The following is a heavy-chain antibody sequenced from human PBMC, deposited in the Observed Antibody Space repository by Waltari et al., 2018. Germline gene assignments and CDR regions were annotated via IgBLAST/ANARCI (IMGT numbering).Heavy chain of an antibody. Sequence: QVQLVQSGAEVKKPGASVQVSCKASGYTFTGYYMHWVRQAPGQGLEWMGWINPNSGGTDYAQKFKGRVTMTRDTAIGTANMGLSRLGSDDTAVYYCARGTWDYGVRGFDPWGQGTLVTVSS. CDR1: GYTFTGYY. D-gene: IGHD4-17*01. CDR2: INPNSGGT. V-gene: IGHV1-2*02. CDR3: ARGTWDYGVRGFDP. J-gene: IGHJ5*02.